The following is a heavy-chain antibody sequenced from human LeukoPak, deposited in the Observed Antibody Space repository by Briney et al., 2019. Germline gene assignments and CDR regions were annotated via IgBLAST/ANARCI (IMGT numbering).Heavy chain of an antibody. CDR2: ISSSSSYI. CDR1: GFTFSDYY. V-gene: IGHV3-11*06. Sequence: GGSLRLSCVASGFTFSDYYMSWIRQAPGKGLEWVSSISSSSSYIYYADSVKGRFTISRDNAKNSLYLQMNSLRAEDTAVYYCARDVFGYYGMDVWGQGTTVTVSS. D-gene: IGHD3-16*01. CDR3: ARDVFGYYGMDV. J-gene: IGHJ6*02.